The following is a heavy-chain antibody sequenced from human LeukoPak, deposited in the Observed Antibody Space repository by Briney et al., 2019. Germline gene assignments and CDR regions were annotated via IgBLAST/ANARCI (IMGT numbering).Heavy chain of an antibody. V-gene: IGHV3-74*01. Sequence: GGSLRLSCAASGFTFSSYWMHWVRQAPGKGLVWVSRINSDGSSTSYADSVKGRFTISRDNAKNTLYLQMNSLRAEDTAVYYCARGRSSGSYYGGYFDYWGQGTLVTVSS. CDR2: INSDGSST. D-gene: IGHD1-26*01. CDR1: GFTFSSYW. J-gene: IGHJ4*02. CDR3: ARGRSSGSYYGGYFDY.